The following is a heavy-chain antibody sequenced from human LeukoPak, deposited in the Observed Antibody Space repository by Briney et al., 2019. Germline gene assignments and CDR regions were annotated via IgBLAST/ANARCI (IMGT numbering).Heavy chain of an antibody. J-gene: IGHJ6*03. CDR2: ICYSGST. CDR3: ARDRGAMGPYYYYYMDV. CDR1: GGSISSYY. Sequence: SETLSLTCTVSGGSISSYYWSWIRQPPGKGLEWIGYICYSGSTNYNPSLKSRVTISVDTSKNQFSLKLSSVTAADTAVYYCARDRGAMGPYYYYYMDVWGKGTTVTVSS. V-gene: IGHV4-59*12. D-gene: IGHD3-10*01.